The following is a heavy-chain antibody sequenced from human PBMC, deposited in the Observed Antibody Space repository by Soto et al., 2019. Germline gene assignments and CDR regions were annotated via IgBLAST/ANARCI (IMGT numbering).Heavy chain of an antibody. CDR3: ARTVIYGSGSSYYYYGMDV. D-gene: IGHD3-10*01. Sequence: QVQLQESGPGLVKPSETLSLTCTVSGGSISSYYWSWIRQPPGKGLEWIGYIYYSGSTNYKPSLMSRVTVSVDTSKNQFSLKLSSVTAADTAVYYCARTVIYGSGSSYYYYGMDVWGQGTTVTVSS. CDR1: GGSISSYY. CDR2: IYYSGST. V-gene: IGHV4-59*01. J-gene: IGHJ6*02.